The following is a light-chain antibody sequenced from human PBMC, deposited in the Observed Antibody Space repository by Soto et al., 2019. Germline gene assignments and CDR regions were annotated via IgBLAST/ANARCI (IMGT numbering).Light chain of an antibody. CDR3: AAWDDSLRGVV. Sequence: QAVVTQPPSASGTPGQRVTISCSGTFSNLGSNFVFWYQQLPGAAPKLLISRNDPRPSGVPDRFSGSKSGTSASLAISGLRSEDEADYHCAAWDDSLRGVVFGGGTKLTVL. V-gene: IGLV1-47*01. CDR2: RND. CDR1: FSNLGSNF. J-gene: IGLJ2*01.